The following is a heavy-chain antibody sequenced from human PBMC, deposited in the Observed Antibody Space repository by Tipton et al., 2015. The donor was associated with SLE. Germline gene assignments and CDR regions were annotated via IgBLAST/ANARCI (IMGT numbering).Heavy chain of an antibody. CDR2: IYYSGST. CDR1: GGSISSYY. Sequence: LRLSCTVSGGSISSYYWSWIRQPPGKGLEWIGYIYYSGSTNYNPSLKSRVTISVDTSKNQFSLKLSSVTAADTAVYYCARSRYSSASYYYYYMDVWGKGTTVTVSS. D-gene: IGHD6-6*01. V-gene: IGHV4-59*01. CDR3: ARSRYSSASYYYYYMDV. J-gene: IGHJ6*03.